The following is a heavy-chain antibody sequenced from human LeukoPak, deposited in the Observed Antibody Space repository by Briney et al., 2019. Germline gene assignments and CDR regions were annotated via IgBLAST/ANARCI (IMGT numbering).Heavy chain of an antibody. CDR1: GYTFTGYY. CDR3: ARETPITVAGPYFDY. Sequence: GASVKVSCKASGYTFTGYYMHWVRQAPGQGLEWMGRINPNSGGTNYAQKFQGRVTMTRDTSISTAYMELSRLRSDDKAVYYCARETPITVAGPYFDYWGQGTLVTVSS. CDR2: INPNSGGT. J-gene: IGHJ4*02. V-gene: IGHV1-2*06. D-gene: IGHD6-19*01.